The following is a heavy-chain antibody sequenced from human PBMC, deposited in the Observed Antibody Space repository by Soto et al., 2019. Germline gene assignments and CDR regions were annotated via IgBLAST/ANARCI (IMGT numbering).Heavy chain of an antibody. J-gene: IGHJ4*02. CDR3: ATFYSRGWPRGYFDY. CDR2: INPNGGST. CDR1: ADTFTSYY. Sequence: ASVKVSCKAPADTFTSYYIHWVRQAPGHGLEWMGIINPNGGSTRFAQTFQGRITMTRDTSTSTVYMELRSLRSEDTAIYYCATFYSRGWPRGYFDYWGQGTVVTVSS. D-gene: IGHD6-19*01. V-gene: IGHV1-46*01.